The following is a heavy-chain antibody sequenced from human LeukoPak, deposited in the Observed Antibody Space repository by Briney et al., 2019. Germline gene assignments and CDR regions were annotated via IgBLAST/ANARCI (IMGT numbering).Heavy chain of an antibody. CDR3: ARGTPNWNSGDY. V-gene: IGHV1-18*04. D-gene: IGHD1-7*01. J-gene: IGHJ4*02. CDR1: GYTFTGYY. Sequence: ASVKVSCKASGYTFTGYYMHWVRQAPGQGLEWMGWMNPNSGNTDYAQKLQGRVTMTTDTSTSTAYMELRSLRSDDTAVYYCARGTPNWNSGDYWGQGTLVTVSS. CDR2: MNPNSGNT.